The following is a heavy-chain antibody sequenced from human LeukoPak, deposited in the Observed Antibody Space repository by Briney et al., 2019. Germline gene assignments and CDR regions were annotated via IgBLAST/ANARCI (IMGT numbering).Heavy chain of an antibody. Sequence: PGGSLRLSCAASGFTFRSYAMSWVRQAPGKGLEWVSAIRGSGDNTYYADSVKGRFTISRDNYKNTLFLQMNSLTAEDTGVYYCAKDVGGTYPYYFNYWGQGILVTVSS. V-gene: IGHV3-23*01. CDR2: IRGSGDNT. D-gene: IGHD1-26*01. CDR1: GFTFRSYA. J-gene: IGHJ4*02. CDR3: AKDVGGTYPYYFNY.